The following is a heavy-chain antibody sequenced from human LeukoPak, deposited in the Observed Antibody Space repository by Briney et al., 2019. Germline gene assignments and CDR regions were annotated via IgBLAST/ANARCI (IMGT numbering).Heavy chain of an antibody. V-gene: IGHV3-23*01. CDR3: AKDQGNYYDSSGYYWVPYYYYGMDV. CDR1: GFTLSRYA. D-gene: IGHD3-22*01. CDR2: ISGSGGST. Sequence: GGSLRLSCAASGFTLSRYAMSWVRQAPGKGLEWVSAISGSGGSTYYADSVKGRFTISRDNSKNTLYLQMNRLRAEDTAVYYCAKDQGNYYDSSGYYWVPYYYYGMDVWGQGTTVTVSS. J-gene: IGHJ6*02.